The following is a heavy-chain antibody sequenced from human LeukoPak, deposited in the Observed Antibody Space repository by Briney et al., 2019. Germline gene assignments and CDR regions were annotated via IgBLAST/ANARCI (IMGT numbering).Heavy chain of an antibody. CDR3: ARTLGDYGSGSYYY. J-gene: IGHJ4*02. CDR1: GGSISSTSYY. D-gene: IGHD3-10*01. CDR2: IYYSGST. Sequence: PSETLSLTCVVSGGSISSTSYYWGWIRQPPGKGLEWIGSIYYSGSTYYNPSLKSRVTISVDTSKNQFSLKLSSVTAADTAVYYCARTLGDYGSGSYYYWGQGTLVTVSS. V-gene: IGHV4-39*01.